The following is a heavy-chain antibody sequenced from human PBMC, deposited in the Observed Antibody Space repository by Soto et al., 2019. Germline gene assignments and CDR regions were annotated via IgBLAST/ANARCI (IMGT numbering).Heavy chain of an antibody. CDR3: ARKMGGLRFLEWLLDY. V-gene: IGHV3-23*01. Sequence: PGGSLRLSCAASGFTFSSYAMSWVRQAPGKGLEWVSAISGSGGSTYYADSVKGRFTISRDNSKNTLYLQMNSLRAEDTAVYYCARKMGGLRFLEWLLDYWGQGTLVTVSS. CDR1: GFTFSSYA. J-gene: IGHJ4*02. CDR2: ISGSGGST. D-gene: IGHD3-3*01.